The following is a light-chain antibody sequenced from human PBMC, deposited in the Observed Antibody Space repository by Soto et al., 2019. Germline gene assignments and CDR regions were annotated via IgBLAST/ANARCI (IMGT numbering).Light chain of an antibody. J-gene: IGLJ3*02. Sequence: QSALTQPRSVSGSPGQSVTISCTGTRRDVGGYNYVSWYQQHPGKAPKLMIYDVSTRPSGVPDRFSGSKSGNTASLTISGLQAEDEADYYCCSNAGSYTWVFGGGTKLTVL. CDR1: RRDVGGYNY. V-gene: IGLV2-11*01. CDR2: DVS. CDR3: CSNAGSYTWV.